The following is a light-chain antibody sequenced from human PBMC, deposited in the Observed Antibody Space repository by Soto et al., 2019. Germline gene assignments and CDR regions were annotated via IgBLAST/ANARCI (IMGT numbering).Light chain of an antibody. CDR3: QQRSNS. CDR1: QSVSRS. V-gene: IGKV3-11*01. CDR2: DAS. Sequence: ELVLTQSPGTLSLSPGDRAVLSCRASQSVSRSLTWYQHKAGQAPRLLIYDASTRATGIPRRFSGSGSGTDFTLTISSLEPEDFAVYYCQQRSNSFGGGTKVEIK. J-gene: IGKJ4*01.